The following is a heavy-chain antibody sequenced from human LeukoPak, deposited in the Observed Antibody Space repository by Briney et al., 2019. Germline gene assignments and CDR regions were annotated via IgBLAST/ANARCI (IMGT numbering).Heavy chain of an antibody. V-gene: IGHV3-7*01. CDR2: IKQDGSEK. CDR3: ARVAAGHSVNYFDY. CDR1: GFTFSSYW. J-gene: IGHJ4*02. Sequence: GGSLRLSCAASGFTFSSYWMSWVRQAPGKGLEWVANIKQDGSEKYYVDSVRGRFTISRDNAKNSLYLQMNSLRDEDTAVYYCARVAAGHSVNYFDYWGQGTLVTVSS. D-gene: IGHD4-23*01.